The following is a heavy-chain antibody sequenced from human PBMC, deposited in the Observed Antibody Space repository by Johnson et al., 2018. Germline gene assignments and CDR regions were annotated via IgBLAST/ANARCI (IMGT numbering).Heavy chain of an antibody. J-gene: IGHJ6*03. D-gene: IGHD5-12*01. CDR1: GGTFSSYT. CDR3: ARVATPTLPSNYYYMDV. CDR2: IIPILGIA. V-gene: IGHV1-69*09. Sequence: QVQLVESGAEVKKPGSSVKVSCKASGGTFSSYTISWVRQAPGQGLEWMGRIIPILGIANYAQKFQGRVTTTADKSTSTAYMELSSPRSEDTAVYYCARVATPTLPSNYYYMDVWGKGTTVTVSS.